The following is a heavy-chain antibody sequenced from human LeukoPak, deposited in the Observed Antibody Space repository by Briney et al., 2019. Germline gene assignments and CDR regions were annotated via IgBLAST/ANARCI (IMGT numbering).Heavy chain of an antibody. CDR2: IKPNSGGT. CDR3: ARDLMTTVPTAVYY. J-gene: IGHJ4*02. CDR1: GYTFTGYY. D-gene: IGHD4-17*01. Sequence: ASVKVSCKASGYTFTGYYMHSVRQAPGQGLEWMGWIKPNSGGTNYVQKFQGRVTMTRDTSISTAYMELNRLRSDDTAVYYCARDLMTTVPTAVYYWGQGTLVTVAS. V-gene: IGHV1-2*02.